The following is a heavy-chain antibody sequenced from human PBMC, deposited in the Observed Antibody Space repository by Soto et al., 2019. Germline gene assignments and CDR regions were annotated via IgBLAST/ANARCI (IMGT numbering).Heavy chain of an antibody. J-gene: IGHJ4*02. V-gene: IGHV3-23*01. D-gene: IGHD4-17*01. CDR2: VSGAGITT. CDR1: GFTLSNFA. CDR3: GRRPATYGGKVYYFDY. Sequence: GGSLRLSCAASGFTLSNFAMSWVRQAPGKGLEWVSVVSGAGITTKYAAAVKGRVTVSRDNSKNTLHLQMNSRRTEDTAVFYCGRRPATYGGKVYYFDYWGQGTLVTVSS.